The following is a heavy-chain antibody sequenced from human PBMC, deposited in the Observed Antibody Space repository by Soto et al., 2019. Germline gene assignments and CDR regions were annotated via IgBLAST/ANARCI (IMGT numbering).Heavy chain of an antibody. CDR2: IGTAGDT. CDR1: GFIFSSND. V-gene: IGHV3-13*01. D-gene: IGHD6-25*01. CDR3: ARDDRGYGIDY. Sequence: EVQLVESGGGLVQPGGSLRLSCAASGFIFSSNDMHWVRQVTGKGLEWVSGIGTAGDTYYLGSVKGRFTISREDAKNSLYLQMNSLRAEDTAVYYCARDDRGYGIDYWGQGTLVTVSS. J-gene: IGHJ4*02.